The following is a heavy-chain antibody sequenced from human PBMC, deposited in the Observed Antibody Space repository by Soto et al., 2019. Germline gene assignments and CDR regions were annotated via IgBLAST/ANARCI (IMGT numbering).Heavy chain of an antibody. Sequence: SETLSLTCAVSGDSVTSNVWWSWVRQPPGKGLEWIGEAYHNGLTDYNPSLKSRVTMSVDTSKNEFSLKLTSLTAADTAIYYCARDAAVPGESDRFDYWGQGXLVTVYS. J-gene: IGHJ4*02. CDR3: ARDAAVPGESDRFDY. V-gene: IGHV4-4*02. D-gene: IGHD6-19*01. CDR2: AYHNGLT. CDR1: GDSVTSNVW.